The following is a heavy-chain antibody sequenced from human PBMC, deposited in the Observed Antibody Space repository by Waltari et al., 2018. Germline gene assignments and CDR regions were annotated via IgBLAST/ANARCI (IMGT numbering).Heavy chain of an antibody. Sequence: QVQLVQSGAEVKKPGASVKVSCKASGYTFTSYYMHWVRQAPGQGLEWMGIINPSGGSKSYAQKFKGRVTMNRDTSTSTVYMELSSLRSEDTAVYYCAISRDFWSGYSPFDYWGQGTLVTVSS. CDR1: GYTFTSYY. J-gene: IGHJ4*02. CDR2: INPSGGSK. CDR3: AISRDFWSGYSPFDY. V-gene: IGHV1-46*01. D-gene: IGHD3-3*01.